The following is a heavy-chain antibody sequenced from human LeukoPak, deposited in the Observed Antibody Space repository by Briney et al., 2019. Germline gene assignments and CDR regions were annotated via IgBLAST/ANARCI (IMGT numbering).Heavy chain of an antibody. Sequence: GGSLRLSCAVYTVTFSSYAMSWVRQPPGKGLGWVSGITGDGASTHVADSVKGRFTISRDNSKNTVYLQMNSLRAEDTAVYFCAKSNGFLMYYFDYWGQGILVSVSS. CDR2: ITGDGAST. CDR1: TVTFSSYA. CDR3: AKSNGFLMYYFDY. V-gene: IGHV3-23*01. D-gene: IGHD3-22*01. J-gene: IGHJ4*02.